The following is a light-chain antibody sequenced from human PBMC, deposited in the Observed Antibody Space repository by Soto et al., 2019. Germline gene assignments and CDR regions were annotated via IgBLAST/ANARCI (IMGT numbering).Light chain of an antibody. J-gene: IGKJ1*01. CDR3: KHSNSYAEA. V-gene: IGKV1-5*03. CDR1: QTISSW. Sequence: DIEITQSPSALSVAVGDRVTITCRAIQTISSWLAWYQQKPGKAPKLLIYKASTLKSGVPSRFSGSGSGTEFTLTISSLQPDDFATYYRKHSNSYAEAFG. CDR2: KAS.